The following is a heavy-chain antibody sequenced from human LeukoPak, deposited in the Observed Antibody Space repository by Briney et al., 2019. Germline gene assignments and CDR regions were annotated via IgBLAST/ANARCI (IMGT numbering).Heavy chain of an antibody. Sequence: ASVKVSCKASGYTFTMYYIHWVRQAPGQGLEWMGMIDPRDGATTYAQRFQGRVTMTRDMSTTTVYMDLRSLRSEDTAVYFCARDRHRYRGTNGDGDAFDIWGQGTMVTVTS. J-gene: IGHJ3*02. V-gene: IGHV1-46*01. CDR3: ARDRHRYRGTNGDGDAFDI. CDR2: IDPRDGAT. D-gene: IGHD1-7*01. CDR1: GYTFTMYY.